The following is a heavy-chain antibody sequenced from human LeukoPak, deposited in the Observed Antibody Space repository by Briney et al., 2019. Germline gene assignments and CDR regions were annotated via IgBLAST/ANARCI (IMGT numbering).Heavy chain of an antibody. CDR2: ISSSGSTI. CDR3: ARNPSVAGTWEHFDY. J-gene: IGHJ4*02. Sequence: GGSLRLSCAASGFTFSSYEMNWVRQAPGKGLEWVSYISSSGSTIYYADSVKGRFTISRDNAKNSLYLQMNSLRAEGTAVYYCARNPSVAGTWEHFDYWGQGTLVTVSS. V-gene: IGHV3-48*03. D-gene: IGHD6-19*01. CDR1: GFTFSSYE.